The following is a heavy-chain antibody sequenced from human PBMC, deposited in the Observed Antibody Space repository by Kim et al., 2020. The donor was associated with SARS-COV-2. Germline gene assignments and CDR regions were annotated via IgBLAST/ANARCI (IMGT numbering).Heavy chain of an antibody. CDR1: GFTFSTYD. CDR2: IDTAGNT. Sequence: GGSLRLSCAASGFTFSTYDMHWVRQATGKGLEWVSGIDTAGNTYYPGSVKGRFTISRENAKNSLYLQMNSLRAGDTAVYYCARGMGGSGSGSIMDVWGQGTTVTVSS. V-gene: IGHV3-13*04. J-gene: IGHJ6*02. CDR3: ARGMGGSGSGSIMDV. D-gene: IGHD3-10*01.